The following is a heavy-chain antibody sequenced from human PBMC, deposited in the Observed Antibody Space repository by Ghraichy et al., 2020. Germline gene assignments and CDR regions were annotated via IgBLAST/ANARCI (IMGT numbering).Heavy chain of an antibody. J-gene: IGHJ6*02. D-gene: IGHD3-22*01. CDR3: ARDGGYDSSGYYYTPRENYYGMDV. V-gene: IGHV4-4*07. CDR1: GGSISSYY. Sequence: SQTLSLTCTVSGGSISSYYWSWIRQPAGKGLEWIGRIYTSGSTNYNPSLKSRVTMSVDTSKNQFSLKLSSVTAADTAGYYFARDGGYDSSGYYYTPRENYYGMDVLGQGTTVTVSS. CDR2: IYTSGST.